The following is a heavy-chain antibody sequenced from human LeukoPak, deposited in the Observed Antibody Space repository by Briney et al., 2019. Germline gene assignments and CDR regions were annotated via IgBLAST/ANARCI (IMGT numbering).Heavy chain of an antibody. Sequence: SETLSLTCTVSGGSISSYYWSWIRQPPGKGLEWIGYIYYSGSTNYNPSLKSRVTISVDTSKNQFSLKLSSVTAADTAVYYCARHINYYDSSGFYHWYFDLWGRGTLVTVSS. CDR2: IYYSGST. D-gene: IGHD3-22*01. CDR3: ARHINYYDSSGFYHWYFDL. CDR1: GGSISSYY. V-gene: IGHV4-59*01. J-gene: IGHJ2*01.